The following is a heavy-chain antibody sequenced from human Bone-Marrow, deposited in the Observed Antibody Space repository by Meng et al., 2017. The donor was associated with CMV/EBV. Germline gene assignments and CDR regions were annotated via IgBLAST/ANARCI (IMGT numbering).Heavy chain of an antibody. Sequence: GSLRLSCTVSGGSISSSSYYWGWIRQPPGKGLEWIGSIYYSGSTYYNPSLKSRVTISVDTSKNQFSLKLSSVTAADTAVYYCASPHCSSTSCPDYYYGMDVWGQGTTVTVSS. CDR2: IYYSGST. J-gene: IGHJ6*02. D-gene: IGHD2-2*01. V-gene: IGHV4-39*07. CDR3: ASPHCSSTSCPDYYYGMDV. CDR1: GGSISSSSYY.